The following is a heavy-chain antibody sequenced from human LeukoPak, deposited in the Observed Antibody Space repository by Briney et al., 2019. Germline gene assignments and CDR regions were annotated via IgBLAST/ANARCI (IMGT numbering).Heavy chain of an antibody. CDR3: AARPGEVAVPYDY. V-gene: IGHV3-NL1*01. Sequence: PGGSLRLSCAASGFTFTNYGMHWVRQAPGKGLEWVSLISRGGDVTYYADSVKGRFTISRDSSKNTLYLQMHSLRAEDTAVYYCAARPGEVAVPYDYWGQGTLVTVSS. D-gene: IGHD2-15*01. J-gene: IGHJ4*02. CDR2: ISRGGDVT. CDR1: GFTFTNYG.